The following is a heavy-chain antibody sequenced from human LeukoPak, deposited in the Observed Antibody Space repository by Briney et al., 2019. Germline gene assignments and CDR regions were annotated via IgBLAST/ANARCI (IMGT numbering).Heavy chain of an antibody. CDR2: IYHSGST. Sequence: SETLSLTCTVSGGSISSGGYYWSWIRQPPGKGLEWIGYIYHSGSTYYNPSLKSRVTISVDRSKNQFSLKLSSVTAADTAVYYCARADYDFWSGYFNWFDPWGQGTLVTVSS. D-gene: IGHD3-3*01. J-gene: IGHJ5*02. CDR1: GGSISSGGYY. CDR3: ARADYDFWSGYFNWFDP. V-gene: IGHV4-30-2*01.